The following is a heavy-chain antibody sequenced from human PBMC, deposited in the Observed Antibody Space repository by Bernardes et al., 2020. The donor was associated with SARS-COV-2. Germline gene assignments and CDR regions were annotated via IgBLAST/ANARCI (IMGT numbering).Heavy chain of an antibody. D-gene: IGHD1-26*01. Sequence: RGSLRLSCAASGFTFSDYYMSWNRQAPGKGLEWNSKISSTGSSIYYADSVKGRFTISRDNAKNSLYLQMNSLRAEDTAVYYCARYSGSYDMFDYWGQGTLVTVSS. CDR1: GFTFSDYY. J-gene: IGHJ4*02. CDR2: ISSTGSSI. V-gene: IGHV3-11*01. CDR3: ARYSGSYDMFDY.